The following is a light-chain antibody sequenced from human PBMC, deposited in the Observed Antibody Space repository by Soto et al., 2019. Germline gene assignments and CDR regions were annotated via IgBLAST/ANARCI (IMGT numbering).Light chain of an antibody. CDR1: QSTSRW. J-gene: IGKJ1*01. V-gene: IGKV1-5*03. Sequence: DIQMTQSPSSLSASVGDRVTVTCRASQSTSRWLAWYQEKPGKAPKLLIYKASNLEDGVPTRFSGSGSGTEFTLTISSLQPDDFATYYCQQYDSYSWTFGQGTKVDI. CDR2: KAS. CDR3: QQYDSYSWT.